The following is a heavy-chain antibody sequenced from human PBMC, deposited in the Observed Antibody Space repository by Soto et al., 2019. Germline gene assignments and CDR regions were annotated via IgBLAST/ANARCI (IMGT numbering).Heavy chain of an antibody. V-gene: IGHV3-23*01. Sequence: GGSLRLSCAASGFTFSSYAMSWVRQAPGKGLEWVSAISGSGGSTYYADSVKGRFTISRDNSKNTLYLQMNSLRAEDTAVYYCAKQRMGFGELSPFDYWGQGTLVTVSS. CDR2: ISGSGGST. CDR3: AKQRMGFGELSPFDY. D-gene: IGHD3-10*01. J-gene: IGHJ4*02. CDR1: GFTFSSYA.